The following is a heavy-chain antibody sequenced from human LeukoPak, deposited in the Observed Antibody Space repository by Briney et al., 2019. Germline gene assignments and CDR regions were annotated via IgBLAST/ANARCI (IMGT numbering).Heavy chain of an antibody. CDR2: IISGSGGST. Sequence: PGGSLRLSCAASGFSFSPYAMTWVRQAPGKGLEWVSAIISGSGGSTYYADSVRGRFTISRDNSKNTLYLQMNSLRDEDTAVYYCAKGGGAAHYYMDVWGKGTTVTVSS. D-gene: IGHD3-16*01. CDR3: AKGGGAAHYYMDV. J-gene: IGHJ6*03. CDR1: GFSFSPYA. V-gene: IGHV3-23*01.